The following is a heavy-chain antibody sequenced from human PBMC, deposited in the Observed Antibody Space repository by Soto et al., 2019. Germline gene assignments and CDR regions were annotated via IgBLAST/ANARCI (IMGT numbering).Heavy chain of an antibody. CDR1: GFTFTSYA. CDR3: SNLYGSNPVRFDD. J-gene: IGHJ4*02. CDR2: ISGRGGST. Sequence: EVQLLESGGGLVQPGGSLRLSCAASGFTFTSYAMSWVRQAPGKGLEWVSVISGRGGSTYYADSLKGRFTISRDNSKNMVYLQMNSLRAEDTAVYYCSNLYGSNPVRFDDWGQGTLVIVSP. D-gene: IGHD4-17*01. V-gene: IGHV3-23*01.